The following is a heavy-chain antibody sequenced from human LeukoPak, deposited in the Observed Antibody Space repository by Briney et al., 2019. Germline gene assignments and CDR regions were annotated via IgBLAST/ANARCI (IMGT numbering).Heavy chain of an antibody. J-gene: IGHJ6*03. Sequence: ASVKVSGKASGGTFSSYAISWVRQAPGQGLEWMGGIIPIFGTANYAQKFQGRVTITADESTSTAYMELSSLRSEDTAVYYCARANQIVGATPRWGYYYYYMDVWGKGTTVTISS. CDR1: GGTFSSYA. D-gene: IGHD1-26*01. CDR3: ARANQIVGATPRWGYYYYYMDV. CDR2: IIPIFGTA. V-gene: IGHV1-69*13.